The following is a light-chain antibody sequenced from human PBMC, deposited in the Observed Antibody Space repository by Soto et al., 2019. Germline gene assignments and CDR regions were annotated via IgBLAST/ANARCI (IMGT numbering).Light chain of an antibody. CDR1: PSAGTF. CDR2: DVS. CDR3: QQYNHWPPLS. V-gene: IGKV3-15*01. J-gene: IGKJ4*01. Sequence: DIVMTQSPATLSVSPGDRATLSCRASPSAGTFLAWYQQKPGQAPRLLMYDVSTRAAGVPARVSGSGSGTEFTLPISVLQSDDFAVYYCQQYNHWPPLSFGGGTKVEMK.